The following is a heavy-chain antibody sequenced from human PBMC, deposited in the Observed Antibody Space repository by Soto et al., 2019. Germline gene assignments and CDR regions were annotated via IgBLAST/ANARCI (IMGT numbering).Heavy chain of an antibody. CDR3: ARASYYYDSSGDLDY. J-gene: IGHJ4*02. Sequence: GSLRLSCAASGFTFSSYSMNWVRQAPGKGLEWVSYISSSSSTIYYADSVKGRFTISRDNAKNSLYLQMNSLRDEDTAVYYCARASYYYDSSGDLDYWGQGTLVTVSS. CDR1: GFTFSSYS. V-gene: IGHV3-48*02. D-gene: IGHD3-22*01. CDR2: ISSSSSTI.